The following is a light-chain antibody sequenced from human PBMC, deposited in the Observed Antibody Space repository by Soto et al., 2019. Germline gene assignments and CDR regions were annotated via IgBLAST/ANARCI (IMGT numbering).Light chain of an antibody. Sequence: QTVVTQEPSFSVSRGGTITLTCGLRSGSVSTNCYPNWYQPTPGQAPRTLIYSTNPPSSGVPDRFSGSILGNKAALTFTGAHADGESHYDCFSIWEVSLFGGRTKLTVL. J-gene: IGLJ2*01. CDR2: STN. CDR3: FSIWEVSL. CDR1: SGSVSTNCY. V-gene: IGLV8-61*01.